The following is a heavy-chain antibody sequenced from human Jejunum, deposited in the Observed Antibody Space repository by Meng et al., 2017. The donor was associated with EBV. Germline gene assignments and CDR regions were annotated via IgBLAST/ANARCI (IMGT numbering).Heavy chain of an antibody. CDR3: ARVVDYYERSGYPEF. V-gene: IGHV4-61*01. CDR2: IYYSGNT. Sequence: VQMQESGPGLVKTSDTLYLTFNVSGGSVSTASYYWSWILQPPAQRLEWIGYIYYSGNTNYNPSLKSRATITVVTCKNQFSLKSSSVTAADTAVYYCARVVDYYERSGYPEFWGQGTLVTVSS. CDR1: GGSVSTASYY. D-gene: IGHD3-22*01. J-gene: IGHJ4*02.